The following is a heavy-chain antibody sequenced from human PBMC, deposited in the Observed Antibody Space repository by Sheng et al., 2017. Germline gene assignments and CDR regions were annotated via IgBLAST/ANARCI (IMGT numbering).Heavy chain of an antibody. V-gene: IGHV3-11*04. CDR2: IDTGGRIT. Sequence: EESGGGLVKPGGSLRLSCAASGFTFSDYYMSWIRQAPGKGLAWISNIDTGGRITYYADSVKGRFSVSRDNAQNTVYLQMNGLKVEDTGIYFCARGRPGGLWGRGTMVTVSS. CDR1: GFTFSDYY. CDR3: ARGRPGGL. J-gene: IGHJ3*01. D-gene: IGHD2-15*01.